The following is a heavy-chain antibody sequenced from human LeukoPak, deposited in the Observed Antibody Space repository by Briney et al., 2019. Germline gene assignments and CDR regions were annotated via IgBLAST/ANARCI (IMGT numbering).Heavy chain of an antibody. D-gene: IGHD3-22*01. CDR3: ARASASSGRGSTMIGVVNPYAMDV. V-gene: IGHV4-30-2*01. Sequence: SSETLSLTCTVSGGSISSGGYYWSWIRQPPGKGLEWIGYIYHNGSTYYNPSLKSRVTISVDRSKNQFSLKLSSVTAADTAVYYCARASASSGRGSTMIGVVNPYAMDVWGQGTTVAVSS. J-gene: IGHJ6*02. CDR1: GGSISSGGYY. CDR2: IYHNGST.